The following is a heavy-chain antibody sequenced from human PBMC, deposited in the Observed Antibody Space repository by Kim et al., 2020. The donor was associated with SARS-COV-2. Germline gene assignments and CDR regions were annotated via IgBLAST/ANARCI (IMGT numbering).Heavy chain of an antibody. CDR2: IYTGGST. J-gene: IGHJ6*02. Sequence: GGSLRLSCAASGFTFSSYYMSWVRQAPGKGLEWVSVIYTGGSTYYADSVKGRFTIFRDNSKNTLYLQMNSLRAEDTAVYYCASLGLYYYYAMDDWGQGTTVTVSS. D-gene: IGHD7-27*01. CDR1: GFTFSSYY. V-gene: IGHV3-53*01. CDR3: ASLGLYYYYAMDD.